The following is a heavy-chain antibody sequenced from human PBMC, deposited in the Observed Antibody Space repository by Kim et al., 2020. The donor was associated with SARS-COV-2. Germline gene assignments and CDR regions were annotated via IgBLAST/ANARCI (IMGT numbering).Heavy chain of an antibody. CDR3: TRVQDYYDSSGYDYFDY. Sequence: VKGRVTISRDDSKSIAYLQMNSLKTEDTAVYYCTRVQDYYDSSGYDYFDYWGQGTLVTVSS. J-gene: IGHJ4*02. V-gene: IGHV3-49*02. D-gene: IGHD3-22*01.